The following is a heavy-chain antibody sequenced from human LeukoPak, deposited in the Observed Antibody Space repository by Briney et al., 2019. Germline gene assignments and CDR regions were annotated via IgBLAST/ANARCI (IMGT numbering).Heavy chain of an antibody. CDR3: ARHVGQSLWYFDR. V-gene: IGHV4-39*01. J-gene: IGHJ2*01. D-gene: IGHD3-16*01. CDR2: IYYSGRT. Sequence: SDTLSLTRTVSGGSISSSTYYWRWIRQPPGKGLEWIGCIYYSGRTYYNPSLKSRVTISVDTSKSQFSRKVRSVTAADTAVYYCARHVGQSLWYFDRGGRGTLVTVSS. CDR1: GGSISSSTYY.